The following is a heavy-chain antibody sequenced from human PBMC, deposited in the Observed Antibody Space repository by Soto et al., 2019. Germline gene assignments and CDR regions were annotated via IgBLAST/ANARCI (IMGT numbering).Heavy chain of an antibody. CDR3: ARSVVDYYYMDV. CDR1: GGSISSGGYY. V-gene: IGHV4-31*03. CDR2: IYYSGST. Sequence: VQLQESGPGLVKPSQTLSLTCTVSGGSISSGGYYWSWIRQHPGKGLEGIGYIYYSGSTYYNPSLKSRVTISVDTSKNQFALKLSSVTAADTAVYYCARSVVDYYYMDVWGKGTTVTVSS. J-gene: IGHJ6*03. D-gene: IGHD6-6*01.